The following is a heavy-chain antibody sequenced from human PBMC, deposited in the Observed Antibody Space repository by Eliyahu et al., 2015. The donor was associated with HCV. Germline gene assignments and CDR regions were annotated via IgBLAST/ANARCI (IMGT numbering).Heavy chain of an antibody. Sequence: QVRLVQSGAEVKKPGASGKVSCKASGYTFTAHTIHWVRQAPGQSFEWMGWINAATGETKYSQSFQGRLTITRDPSATTTSLELSSLQPEDTATYYCARAQQSSTGYWNHFDYWGQGTLVTVSS. J-gene: IGHJ4*02. CDR3: ARAQQSSTGYWNHFDY. V-gene: IGHV1-3*01. CDR1: GYTFTAHT. D-gene: IGHD3-9*01. CDR2: INAATGET.